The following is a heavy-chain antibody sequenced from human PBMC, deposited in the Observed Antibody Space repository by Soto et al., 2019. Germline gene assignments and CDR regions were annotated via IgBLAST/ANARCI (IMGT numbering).Heavy chain of an antibody. CDR1: CSQFTSYG. CDR2: ISAYRGGR. V-gene: IGHV1-2*02. D-gene: IGHD3-9*01. J-gene: IGHJ5*02. CDR3: PREEGYDMDNWFDP. Sequence: GASVEVSSKASCSQFTSYGISWVRPAPGQGLEWMGWISAYRGGRNYAQKFQGRFTMTRDTSISTAYMELSRLRSDDTAVHYCPREEGYDMDNWFDPWGQGTLVTVSS.